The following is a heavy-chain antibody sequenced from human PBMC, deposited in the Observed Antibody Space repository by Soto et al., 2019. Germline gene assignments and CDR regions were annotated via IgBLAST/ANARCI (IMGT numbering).Heavy chain of an antibody. CDR2: ISGSGGST. V-gene: IGHV3-23*01. D-gene: IGHD6-13*01. Sequence: GGFLRLSCAAAGFTFDTNGMNWVRQAPGNGLEWVSAISGSGGSTFYADSVKGRFTISRDNSKNTLYLQMNSLRAEDTAVYYCAKSVAAAGGYHYYYGMDVWGQGTTVTVPS. CDR3: AKSVAAAGGYHYYYGMDV. CDR1: GFTFDTNG. J-gene: IGHJ6*02.